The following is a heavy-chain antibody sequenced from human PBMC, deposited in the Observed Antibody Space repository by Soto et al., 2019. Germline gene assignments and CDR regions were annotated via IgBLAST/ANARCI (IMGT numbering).Heavy chain of an antibody. CDR2: INHSGST. CDR1: GGSFSGYY. V-gene: IGHV4-34*01. Sequence: SETLSLTCAVYGGSFSGYYWSWIRQPPGKGLEWIGEINHSGSTNYNPSLKSRVTISVDTSKNQLSLKLSSVTAADTAVYYCARAPYYDFWSGYYPPGLDFDYWGQGTLVTVSS. D-gene: IGHD3-3*01. J-gene: IGHJ4*02. CDR3: ARAPYYDFWSGYYPPGLDFDY.